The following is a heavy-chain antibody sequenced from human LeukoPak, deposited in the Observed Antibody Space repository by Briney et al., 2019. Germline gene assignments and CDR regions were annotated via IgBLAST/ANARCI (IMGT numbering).Heavy chain of an antibody. CDR3: ARGRRLSDY. Sequence: SETLSLTCAVSGGSFSGYYWTWIRQPPGKGLEWIGEINHSGSTNYNPSLKSRVTIPVDTSKNQFSLKLSSVTAADTAVYYCARGRRLSDYWGQGTLVTVSS. V-gene: IGHV4-34*01. CDR1: GGSFSGYY. J-gene: IGHJ4*02. CDR2: INHSGST.